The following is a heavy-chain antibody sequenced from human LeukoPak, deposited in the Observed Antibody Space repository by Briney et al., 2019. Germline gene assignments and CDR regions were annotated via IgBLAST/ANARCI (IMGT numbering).Heavy chain of an antibody. Sequence: SETLSLTCTVSGGSISNYYRSWIRQPAGKGLEWIGRVYSSGSTNYNPSLKCRVTMSVDTSKNQFSLKLSSVTAADTAVYYCARRYCGGDCYSRWYLDLWGRGTLVTVSS. CDR3: ARRYCGGDCYSRWYLDL. D-gene: IGHD2-21*02. CDR2: VYSSGST. CDR1: GGSISNYY. V-gene: IGHV4-4*07. J-gene: IGHJ2*01.